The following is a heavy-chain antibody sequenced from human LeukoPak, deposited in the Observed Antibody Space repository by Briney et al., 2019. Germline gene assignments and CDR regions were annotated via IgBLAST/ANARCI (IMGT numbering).Heavy chain of an antibody. CDR1: GFTFSSYS. D-gene: IGHD3-3*01. CDR3: ARFRLRSNPYYFDY. V-gene: IGHV3-21*01. J-gene: IGHJ4*02. Sequence: GGSLRLSCAASGFTFSSYSMNWVRQAPGKGLEWDSSISSSSSYIYYADSVKGRFTISRDNAKNSLYLQMNSLRAEDTAVYYCARFRLRSNPYYFDYWGQGTLVTVSS. CDR2: ISSSSSYI.